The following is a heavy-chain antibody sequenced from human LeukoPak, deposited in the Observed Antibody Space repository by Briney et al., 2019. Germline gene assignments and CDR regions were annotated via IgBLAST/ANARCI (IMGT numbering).Heavy chain of an antibody. V-gene: IGHV4-39*01. CDR2: INHSEKT. Sequence: PSETLSLTCSVSGDSVSSNNYYWGWIRQPPGKGLEWIGSINHSEKTFYNPSLKSRVTISVDTSNNQFSLKLRSVTAADTAVYYCARHGPPKMVVAVTPPDYWGQGTLVTVSS. D-gene: IGHD4-23*01. J-gene: IGHJ4*02. CDR3: ARHGPPKMVVAVTPPDY. CDR1: GDSVSSNNYY.